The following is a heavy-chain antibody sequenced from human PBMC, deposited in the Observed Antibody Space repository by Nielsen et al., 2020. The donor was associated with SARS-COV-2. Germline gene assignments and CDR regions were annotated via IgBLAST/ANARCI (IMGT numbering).Heavy chain of an antibody. D-gene: IGHD3-3*01. J-gene: IGHJ4*02. Sequence: GESLKISCAASGFTFSSYSISWVRQAPGKGPEWVSIISGSSRHIFYADSVKGRFTISRDNSKNTVYLQMNSLRAEDTAVYHCAKDVWSGAHQIGPDYWGQGTLVTVSS. CDR2: ISGSSRHI. CDR1: GFTFSSYS. V-gene: IGHV3-21*01. CDR3: AKDVWSGAHQIGPDY.